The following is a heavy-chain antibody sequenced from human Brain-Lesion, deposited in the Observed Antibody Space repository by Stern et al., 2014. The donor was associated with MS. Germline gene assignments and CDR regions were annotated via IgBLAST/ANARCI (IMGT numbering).Heavy chain of an antibody. CDR3: AGEEDIRYCSGGSCTGNWFDP. V-gene: IGHV4-39*01. CDR2: ISYSGKT. D-gene: IGHD2-15*01. Sequence: QVQLVQSGPGLVKPSETLSLTCTVAGGSVSSTSYAWAWIRQPPGKGLEWIGTISYSGKTYYSPSLKSRLTLSLDTSKNQFSLQLSSVTAADTAVYYCAGEEDIRYCSGGSCTGNWFDPWGQGTLVTVSS. CDR1: GGSVSSTSYA. J-gene: IGHJ5*02.